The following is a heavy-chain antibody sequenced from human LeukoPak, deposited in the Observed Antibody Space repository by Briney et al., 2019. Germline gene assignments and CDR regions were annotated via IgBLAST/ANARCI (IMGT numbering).Heavy chain of an antibody. J-gene: IGHJ4*02. CDR2: IIPILGIA. D-gene: IGHD3-22*01. V-gene: IGHV1-69*04. CDR1: GGTFSSYA. CDR3: ARAGTNYYDSSGYLDY. Sequence: ASVKVSCKASGGTFSSYAISWVRQAPGLGLEWMGRIIPILGIANYAQKFQGRVTITADKSTSTAYMELSSLRSEDTAVYYCARAGTNYYDSSGYLDYWGQGTLVTVSS.